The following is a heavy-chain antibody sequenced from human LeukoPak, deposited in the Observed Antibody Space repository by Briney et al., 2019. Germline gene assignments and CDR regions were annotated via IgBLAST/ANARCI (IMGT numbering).Heavy chain of an antibody. CDR2: IRSKTYGGTT. Sequence: GGSLRLSCTASGFSFGDYAMSWVRQAPGKGLEWVGFIRSKTYGGTTEYAASVKGRFIISRDGSKSIAYLQMNSLKTEDTAVYYSTRAPYDILTGYYAFDYWGQGTLVTVSS. CDR1: GFSFGDYA. D-gene: IGHD3-9*01. V-gene: IGHV3-49*04. J-gene: IGHJ4*02. CDR3: TRAPYDILTGYYAFDY.